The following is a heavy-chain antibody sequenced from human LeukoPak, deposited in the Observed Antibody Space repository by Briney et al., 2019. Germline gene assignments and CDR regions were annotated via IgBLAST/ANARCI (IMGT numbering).Heavy chain of an antibody. V-gene: IGHV4-59*01. CDR3: ARDGSPPYNWNDAHYFDY. D-gene: IGHD1-20*01. Sequence: PSETLSLTCTVSGGSISSYYWSWIRQPPGKGLEWIGYIYYSGSTNYNPSLKSRVTISVDTSKSQFSLKLSSVTAADTAVYYCARDGSPPYNWNDAHYFDYWGQGTLVTVSS. J-gene: IGHJ4*02. CDR2: IYYSGST. CDR1: GGSISSYY.